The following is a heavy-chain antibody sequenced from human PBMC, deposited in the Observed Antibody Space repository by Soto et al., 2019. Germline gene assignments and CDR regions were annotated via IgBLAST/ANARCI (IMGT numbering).Heavy chain of an antibody. CDR3: ARADVDIVASLDY. CDR2: INPNSGGT. Sequence: ASVKVSCKASGYTFTGYYMHWVRQAPGQGLEWMGWINPNSGGTNYAQKFQGRVTMTRDTSISTAYMELSRLRSDDTAVYYCARADVDIVASLDYWGQGTLVTVSS. J-gene: IGHJ4*02. CDR1: GYTFTGYY. D-gene: IGHD5-12*01. V-gene: IGHV1-2*02.